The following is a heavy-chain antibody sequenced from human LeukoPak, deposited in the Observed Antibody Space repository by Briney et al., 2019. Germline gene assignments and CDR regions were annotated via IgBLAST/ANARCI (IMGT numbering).Heavy chain of an antibody. CDR1: GGSINSYY. CDR3: ARRAANYYGMDV. V-gene: IGHV4-4*07. CDR2: IYTSGRT. Sequence: SETLSLTCTVSGGSINSYYWSWIRQSAEKGLEWIGHIYTSGRTNYNPFLKSRVTMSVDTSKNQFSLKLSFVTAADTAVYYCARRAANYYGMDVWGQGTTVTVSS. D-gene: IGHD6-13*01. J-gene: IGHJ6*02.